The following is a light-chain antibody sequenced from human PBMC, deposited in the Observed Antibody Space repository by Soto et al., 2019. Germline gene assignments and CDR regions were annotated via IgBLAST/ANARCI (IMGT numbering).Light chain of an antibody. CDR1: QSFSSN. CDR3: QQYNNWPRT. Sequence: EIVMTQSPDTLSVSPGERATLSCRASQSFSSNLAWYQQKPGQAPRLLIYGASTRATGVPARFSGSGSGTEFTLTISSLHSEDFAVYYCQQYNNWPRTFGQGTRLEI. V-gene: IGKV3-15*01. J-gene: IGKJ5*01. CDR2: GAS.